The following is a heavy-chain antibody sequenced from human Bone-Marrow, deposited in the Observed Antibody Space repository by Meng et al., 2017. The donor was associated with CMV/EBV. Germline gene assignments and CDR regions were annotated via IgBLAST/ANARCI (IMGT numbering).Heavy chain of an antibody. J-gene: IGHJ4*02. CDR2: ISGSGNSR. V-gene: IGHV3-23*01. D-gene: IGHD1-26*01. Sequence: GEYLKISCASSGFTFSSYGINWVRQSPGKVLEWVSAISGSGNSRYYADSVKGRFTISRDNSKNTLYLQMNSLRGEDTAVYYCAKGGEGGNYYAPTPFDYWGQGTLVTVSS. CDR1: GFTFSSYG. CDR3: AKGGEGGNYYAPTPFDY.